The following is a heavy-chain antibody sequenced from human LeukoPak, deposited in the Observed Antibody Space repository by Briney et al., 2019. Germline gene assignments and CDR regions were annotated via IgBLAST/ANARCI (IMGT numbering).Heavy chain of an antibody. CDR3: ARKARYDSSGYYEDYYYYYMDV. J-gene: IGHJ6*03. V-gene: IGHV3-48*01. CDR1: GFTFSSYS. Sequence: GGSLRLSCAASGFTFSSYSMNWVRQAPGKGLEWVSYISSSSSTIYYADSVKGRFTISRDNAKNSLYLQMNSLRAEDTAVYYCARKARYDSSGYYEDYYYYYMDVWGKGTTVTVSS. CDR2: ISSSSSTI. D-gene: IGHD3-22*01.